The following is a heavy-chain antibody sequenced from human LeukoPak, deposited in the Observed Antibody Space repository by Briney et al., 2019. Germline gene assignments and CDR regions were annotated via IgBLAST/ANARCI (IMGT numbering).Heavy chain of an antibody. CDR3: ARVYSSGWYGDYMDV. V-gene: IGHV4-59*01. Sequence: ASETLSLTCTVSGGSISSYYWSWIRQPPGKGLEWIGYTYYSGSTNYNPSLKSRVTISVDTSKNQFSLKLSSVTAADTAVYYCARVYSSGWYGDYMDVWGKGTTVTISS. D-gene: IGHD6-19*01. J-gene: IGHJ6*03. CDR1: GGSISSYY. CDR2: TYYSGST.